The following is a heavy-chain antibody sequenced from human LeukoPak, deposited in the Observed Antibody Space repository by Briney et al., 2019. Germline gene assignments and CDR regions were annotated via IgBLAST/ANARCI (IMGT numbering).Heavy chain of an antibody. CDR1: GGSISSGDHY. CDR3: ARGVPAATLDY. CDR2: IYYSRST. D-gene: IGHD2-15*01. Sequence: PSQTLSLTCTVSGGSISSGDHYWSWIRQPPGKGLEYIGYIYYSRSTYYNPSLKSRVTISVDTSKNQFSLKLSSVTAADTAVYYCARGVPAATLDYWGQGTLVTVSS. J-gene: IGHJ4*02. V-gene: IGHV4-30-4*08.